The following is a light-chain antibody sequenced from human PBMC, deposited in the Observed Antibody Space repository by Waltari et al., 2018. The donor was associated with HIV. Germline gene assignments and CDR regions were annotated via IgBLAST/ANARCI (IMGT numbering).Light chain of an antibody. CDR2: EFT. CDR1: SSDVGAYNL. J-gene: IGLJ2*01. Sequence: QSALTQLASVSGSPGQSITISCTGPSSDVGAYNLVSWYQQHPNKAPKLMIFEFTKRPSGVSERFAGSRSGNTASLTISGLQTEDEGDYYCCSYTGTGMVFGGGTKLTVL. V-gene: IGLV2-23*02. CDR3: CSYTGTGMV.